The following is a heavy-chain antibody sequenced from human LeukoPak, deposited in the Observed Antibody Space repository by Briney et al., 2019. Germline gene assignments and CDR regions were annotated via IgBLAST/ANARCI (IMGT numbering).Heavy chain of an antibody. D-gene: IGHD6-13*01. CDR2: ISAYNGNT. CDR3: ARRRGIAAAGTDWFDP. Sequence: ASVKVSCMASGYTFTSYGISWVRQAPGQGLEWMGWISAYNGNTNYAQKLQGRVTMTTDTSTSTAYMELSSLRSEDTAVYYCARRRGIAAAGTDWFDPWGQGTLVTVSS. V-gene: IGHV1-18*01. CDR1: GYTFTSYG. J-gene: IGHJ5*02.